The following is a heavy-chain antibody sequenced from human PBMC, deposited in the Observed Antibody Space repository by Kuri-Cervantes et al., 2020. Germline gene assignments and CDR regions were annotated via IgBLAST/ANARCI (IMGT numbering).Heavy chain of an antibody. V-gene: IGHV3-7*03. CDR2: IKQDGSEK. CDR3: ARPPARYSSGWYGS. J-gene: IGHJ5*01. CDR1: GFTFSNYW. Sequence: GGSLRLSCASSGFTFSNYWMSWVRQAPGKGLEWVANIKQDGSEKDYADSVKGRSTISRDNAKNSLYLQMNSLRAEDTAVYYCARPPARYSSGWYGSWGQGTLVTVSS. D-gene: IGHD6-19*01.